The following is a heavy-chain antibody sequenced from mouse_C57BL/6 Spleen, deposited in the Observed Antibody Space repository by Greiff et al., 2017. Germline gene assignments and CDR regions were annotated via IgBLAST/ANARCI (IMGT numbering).Heavy chain of an antibody. J-gene: IGHJ1*03. CDR3: ERDYSNYWYFDV. CDR1: GYTFTSYW. Sequence: VQLQQPGAELVKPGASVKLSCKASGYTFTSYWMHWVKQRPGQGLEWIGMIHPNSGSTNYNEKFKSKATLTVDKSSSTAYMQLSSLTSEDSAVYYSERDYSNYWYFDVWGTGTTVTVSS. D-gene: IGHD2-5*01. V-gene: IGHV1-64*01. CDR2: IHPNSGST.